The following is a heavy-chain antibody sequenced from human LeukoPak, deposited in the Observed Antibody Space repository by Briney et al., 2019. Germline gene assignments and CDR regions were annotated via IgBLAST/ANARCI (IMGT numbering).Heavy chain of an antibody. J-gene: IGHJ4*02. Sequence: GASVKVSCKASGYTFTSYGISWVRQAPGQGLEWMGWISAYNGNTNYAQKLQGRVTMTTDTSTSTAYMELRSLRSDDTAVYYCARIREFLYGSGEYYFDYWGQGTLVTVSS. D-gene: IGHD3-10*01. V-gene: IGHV1-18*01. CDR2: ISAYNGNT. CDR1: GYTFTSYG. CDR3: ARIREFLYGSGEYYFDY.